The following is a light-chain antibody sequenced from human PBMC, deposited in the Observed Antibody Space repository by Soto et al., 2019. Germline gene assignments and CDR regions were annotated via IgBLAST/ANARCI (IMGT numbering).Light chain of an antibody. CDR2: DVS. CDR1: SSDVGGYNY. Sequence: QSALTQPASVSGSPGQWIAISCTGTSSDVGGYNYVSWYQQHPGKAPKLMIYDVSNRPSGVSNRFSGSKSGNTASLTISGLQAEDEADYYCCSYTTSSTYVFGTGTKLTVL. V-gene: IGLV2-14*03. J-gene: IGLJ1*01. CDR3: CSYTTSSTYV.